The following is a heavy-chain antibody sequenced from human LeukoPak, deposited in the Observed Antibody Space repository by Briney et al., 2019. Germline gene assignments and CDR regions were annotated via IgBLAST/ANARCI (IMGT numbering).Heavy chain of an antibody. CDR2: ISTSGDST. Sequence: NPGGSLRLSCAASGFTFSSQNMNWARQAPGKGLEWVAYISTSGDSTKYADSVESRFTISRDNAENSLYLLMNSLRVEDTAVYYCVKNGWLDYWGQGILVTVSS. J-gene: IGHJ4*02. CDR1: GFTFSSQN. D-gene: IGHD6-19*01. CDR3: VKNGWLDY. V-gene: IGHV3-21*06.